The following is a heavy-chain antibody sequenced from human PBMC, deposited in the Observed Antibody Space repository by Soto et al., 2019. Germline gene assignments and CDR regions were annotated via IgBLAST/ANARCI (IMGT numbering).Heavy chain of an antibody. Sequence: EVQLVESGGGLVQPGGSLRLSCAASGFSFSNYWMHWVRQAPGKGLVWVSRINTDGSSTNYADSVKGRFTISRDNAKNTLYLQMNSLRAEDTAVYYCAKRGGNTFGLFYWGQGTLVTVSS. V-gene: IGHV3-74*01. D-gene: IGHD5-18*01. CDR2: INTDGSST. CDR1: GFSFSNYW. J-gene: IGHJ4*02. CDR3: AKRGGNTFGLFY.